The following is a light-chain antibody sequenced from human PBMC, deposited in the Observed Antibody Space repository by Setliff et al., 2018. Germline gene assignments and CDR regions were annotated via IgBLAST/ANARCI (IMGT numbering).Light chain of an antibody. Sequence: QSALTQPASVSGSPGQSTTISCTGTSSDVGGYNRVSWYQQYPGKAPKVMIYEVTKRPSGVPDRFSGSKSGNTASLTVSGLQAEDEGDYYCGSYAGYNNFYVFGTGTKVTVL. CDR2: EVT. J-gene: IGLJ1*01. V-gene: IGLV2-8*01. CDR3: GSYAGYNNFYV. CDR1: SSDVGGYNR.